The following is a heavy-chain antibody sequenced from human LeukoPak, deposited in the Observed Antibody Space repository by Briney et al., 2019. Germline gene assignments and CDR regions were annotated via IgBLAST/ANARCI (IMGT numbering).Heavy chain of an antibody. V-gene: IGHV4-59*04. CDR1: GGSISTYY. D-gene: IGHD3-10*01. J-gene: IGHJ5*02. CDR2: IYYGGST. CDR3: AKTIRVRGDAYNWFDP. Sequence: SETLSLTCTVSGGSISTYYWNWIRQPPGKGLEWIGNIYYGGSTNYNPSLKSRATMSVDTSMNQFSLRLSSVTAADTAVYYCAKTIRVRGDAYNWFDPWGQGTLVTVSS.